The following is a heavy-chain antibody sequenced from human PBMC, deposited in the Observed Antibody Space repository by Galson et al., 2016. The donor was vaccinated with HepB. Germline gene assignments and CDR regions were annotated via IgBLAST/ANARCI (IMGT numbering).Heavy chain of an antibody. V-gene: IGHV1-18*01. CDR3: ERDVCAGDKCLHALAF. D-gene: IGHD2-21*01. J-gene: IGHJ4*02. Sequence: SVKVSCKASGYIFSTYGISWVRQAPGQGPEWMGWINTYTGRTEYAQNVQDRFTMTTEASTTTVDMELMSLTSDVTAVDYCERDVCAGDKCLHALAFWGQGTLVTVSS. CDR1: GYIFSTYG. CDR2: INTYTGRT.